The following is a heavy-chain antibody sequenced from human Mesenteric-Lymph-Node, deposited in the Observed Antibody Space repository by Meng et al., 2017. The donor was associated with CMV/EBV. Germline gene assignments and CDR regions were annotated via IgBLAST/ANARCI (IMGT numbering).Heavy chain of an antibody. CDR2: IIPIFGTA. D-gene: IGHD1/OR15-1a*01. CDR3: ARGEQTANAFDI. J-gene: IGHJ3*02. V-gene: IGHV1-69*05. Sequence: SVKVSCKASGGTFSSYAISWVRQAPGQGLEWMGWIIPIFGTANYAQKFQGRVTITTDESTSTAYMELSSLRSEDTAVYYCARGEQTANAFDIWGQGTMVTVSS. CDR1: GGTFSSYA.